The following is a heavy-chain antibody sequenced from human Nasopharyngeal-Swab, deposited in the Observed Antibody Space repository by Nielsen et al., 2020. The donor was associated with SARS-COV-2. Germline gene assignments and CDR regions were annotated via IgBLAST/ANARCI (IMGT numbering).Heavy chain of an antibody. CDR3: ARDTGSQMDV. CDR2: ISYDGSNK. J-gene: IGHJ6*02. CDR1: GFTFSSYA. D-gene: IGHD1-14*01. V-gene: IGHV3-30-3*01. Sequence: GGSLRLSCAASGFTFSSYAMHWVRQAPGKGLERVAVISYDGSNKYYADSVKGRFTISRDNSKNTLYLQMNSLRAEDTAVYYCARDTGSQMDVWGQGTTVTVSS.